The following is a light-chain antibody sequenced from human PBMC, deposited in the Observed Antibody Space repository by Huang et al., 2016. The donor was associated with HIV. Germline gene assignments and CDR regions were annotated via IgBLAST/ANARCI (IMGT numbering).Light chain of an antibody. CDR1: QSINSN. V-gene: IGKV3-15*01. CDR2: GAS. Sequence: EIVLTQSPATLSVSPGERVTLSCRASQSINSNLAWYQQKYGQAPRLHISGASTMASGIPARFSGSGSRTEFTLTISSLQSEDFAVYYCQQYYHWPQTFGQGTKVEIK. CDR3: QQYYHWPQT. J-gene: IGKJ1*01.